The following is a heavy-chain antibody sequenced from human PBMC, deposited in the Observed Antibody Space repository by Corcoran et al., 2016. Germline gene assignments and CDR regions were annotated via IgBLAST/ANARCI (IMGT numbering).Heavy chain of an antibody. CDR2: IIPIFGTA. J-gene: IGHJ6*02. CDR3: ASTGRTGTTTGTRWDYYYGMDV. V-gene: IGHV1-69*01. D-gene: IGHD1-1*01. Sequence: QVQLVQSGAEVKKPGSSVKVSCKASGGTFSSYAISWVRQAPGQGLEWMGGIIPIFGTANYAQKFQGRVTITADESTSTAYMELSSLRSEDTAVYYCASTGRTGTTTGTRWDYYYGMDVWGQGTTVTVSS. CDR1: GGTFSSYA.